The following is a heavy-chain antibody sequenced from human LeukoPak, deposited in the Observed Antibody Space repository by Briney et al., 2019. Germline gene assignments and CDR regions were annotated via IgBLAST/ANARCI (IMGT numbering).Heavy chain of an antibody. J-gene: IGHJ3*02. Sequence: GGSLRLSCAASGFSFSSYWMNWVRQVPGKGLVWVSRINSDGSSISYADSVKGRFAISRDNSKSTLFLQMNSLSLEDTAVYYCAKDSRSRNGIYDPFDIWGQGTMVTVSS. CDR1: GFSFSSYW. CDR3: AKDSRSRNGIYDPFDI. D-gene: IGHD2-8*01. V-gene: IGHV3-74*01. CDR2: INSDGSSI.